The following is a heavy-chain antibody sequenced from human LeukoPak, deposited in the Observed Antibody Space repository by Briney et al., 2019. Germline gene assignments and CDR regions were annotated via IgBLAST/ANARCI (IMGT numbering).Heavy chain of an antibody. CDR1: GGSISSYY. V-gene: IGHV4-59*01. Sequence: SETLSLTCTVSGGSISSYYWSWIRQPPGKGLEWIGYIYYSGSTNYNPSLKSRVTISVDTSKNQFSLKLSSVTAADTAVYYCAGGMAPDYFDYWGQGTLVTVSS. CDR3: AGGMAPDYFDY. J-gene: IGHJ4*02. D-gene: IGHD5-24*01. CDR2: IYYSGST.